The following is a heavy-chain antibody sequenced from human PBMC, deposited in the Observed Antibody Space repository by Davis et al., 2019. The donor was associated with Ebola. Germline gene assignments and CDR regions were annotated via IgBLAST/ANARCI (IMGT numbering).Heavy chain of an antibody. CDR2: MSGSDGGT. CDR3: ARDRSSGWSKLYYYGMDV. J-gene: IGHJ6*02. D-gene: IGHD6-19*01. Sequence: GESLKISCAASGFTFRNYAMTWVRQAPGKGLEWVSCMSGSDGGTYYAASVKGRFTISRDNSKNTLYLQMNSLRAEDTAVYYCARDRSSGWSKLYYYGMDVWGQGTTVTVSS. CDR1: GFTFRNYA. V-gene: IGHV3-23*01.